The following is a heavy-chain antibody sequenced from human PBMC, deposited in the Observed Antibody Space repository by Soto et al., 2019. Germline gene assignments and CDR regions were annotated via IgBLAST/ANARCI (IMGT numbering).Heavy chain of an antibody. CDR3: AASIFYYCMDV. CDR2: IYPADSDT. J-gene: IGHJ6*02. V-gene: IGHV5-51*01. Sequence: GESLKISCKCSGYTFTYYWIGWVRQMPGKGLEWMGIIYPADSDTKYNPSFQGQVTISADKSNTTPYLRWTSRKVSETAIYFFAASIFYYCMDVWGQGPTVTVS. CDR1: GYTFTYYW.